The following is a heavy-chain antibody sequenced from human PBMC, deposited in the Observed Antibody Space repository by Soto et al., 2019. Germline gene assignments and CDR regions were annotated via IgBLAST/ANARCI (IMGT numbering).Heavy chain of an antibody. V-gene: IGHV4-34*01. CDR2: INHSGST. J-gene: IGHJ6*03. CDR3: ARGRSSSWYINYYYYYMDV. Sequence: SWIRQPPGKGLEWIGEINHSGSTNYNPSLKSRVTISVDTSKNQFSLKLSSVTAADMAVYYCARGRSSSWYINYYYYYMDVWGKGTTVTVSS. D-gene: IGHD6-13*01.